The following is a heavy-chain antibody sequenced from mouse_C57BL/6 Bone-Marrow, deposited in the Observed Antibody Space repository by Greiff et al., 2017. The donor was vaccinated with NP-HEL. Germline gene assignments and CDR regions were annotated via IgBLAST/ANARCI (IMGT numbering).Heavy chain of an antibody. Sequence: QVQLQQPGTELVKPGASVKLSCKASGYTFTSYWMHWVKQRPGQGLEWIGNINPSNGGTNYNEKFKSKATLTVDKSSSTAYMQLSSLTSVDSAVXYCASASWDDAMDYWGQGTSVTVSS. D-gene: IGHD4-1*01. J-gene: IGHJ4*01. CDR3: ASASWDDAMDY. CDR2: INPSNGGT. CDR1: GYTFTSYW. V-gene: IGHV1-53*01.